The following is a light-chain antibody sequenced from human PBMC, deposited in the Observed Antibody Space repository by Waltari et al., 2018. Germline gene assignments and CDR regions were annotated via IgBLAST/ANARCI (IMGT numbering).Light chain of an antibody. J-gene: IGKJ4*01. CDR2: GAS. Sequence: EILMTQSPATLSVSPGERATLSCRASPSVSSNLAWYQQKPGQAPRLLIYGASTRASGIPARFSGSGSGTEFTLTISSLQSEDFAVYYCQQYNNWPLTFGGGTKVEIK. CDR3: QQYNNWPLT. V-gene: IGKV3-15*01. CDR1: PSVSSN.